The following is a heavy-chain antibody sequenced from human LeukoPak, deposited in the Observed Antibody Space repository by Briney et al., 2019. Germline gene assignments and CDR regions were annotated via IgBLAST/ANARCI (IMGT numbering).Heavy chain of an antibody. V-gene: IGHV1-69*05. J-gene: IGHJ5*02. CDR1: GYTFTSYD. Sequence: GASVKVSCKASGYTFTSYDINWVRQAPGQGLEWMGGIIPIFGTANYAQKFQGRVTITTDESTSTAYMELSSLRSEDTAVYYCARDRGGGDWPWGQGTLVTVSS. CDR3: ARDRGGGDWP. CDR2: IIPIFGTA. D-gene: IGHD2-21*02.